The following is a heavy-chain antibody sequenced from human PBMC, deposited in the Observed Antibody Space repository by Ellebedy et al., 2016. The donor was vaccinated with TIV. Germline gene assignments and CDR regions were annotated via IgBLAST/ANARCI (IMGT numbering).Heavy chain of an antibody. V-gene: IGHV3-23*01. D-gene: IGHD3-16*01. CDR1: GFTFANYA. CDR3: ARDDALDGGYLDP. J-gene: IGHJ5*02. Sequence: GESLKISCAASGFTFANYAMTWVRQVPGKGLEWFSSIRGRDGRTSYTDSAKGRFTISRDNSKNTLFLQMNNLRVEDTAMYYCARDDALDGGYLDPWGQGTLVTVSS. CDR2: IRGRDGRT.